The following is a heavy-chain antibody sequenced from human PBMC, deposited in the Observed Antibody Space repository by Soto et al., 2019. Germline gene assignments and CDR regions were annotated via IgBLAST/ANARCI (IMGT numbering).Heavy chain of an antibody. V-gene: IGHV1-69*02. J-gene: IGHJ6*02. CDR1: GGTFSSYT. Sequence: SVKVSCKASGGTFSSYTISGVRQTPGQGLEWMGRIIPILGIANYAQKFQGRVTMTTDTSTSTAYMELRSLRSDDTAVYYCARAPLKGSGWSILYYYYGMDVWGQGTTVTVSS. CDR3: ARAPLKGSGWSILYYYYGMDV. D-gene: IGHD6-19*01. CDR2: IIPILGIA.